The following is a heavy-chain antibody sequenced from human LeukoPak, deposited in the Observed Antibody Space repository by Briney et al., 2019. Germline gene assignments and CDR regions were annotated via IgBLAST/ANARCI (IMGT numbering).Heavy chain of an antibody. D-gene: IGHD3-3*01. CDR2: INSDGSTT. CDR1: EFTFSNYW. V-gene: IGHV3-74*01. Sequence: GGSLRLSCAASEFTFSNYWMHWVRQAPGKGLVWVSRINSDGSTTTYADSAKGRFTISRDNAKNTLYLQMNSLRAEDTAVYYCARDRGTRFLGYWGQGTLVTVSS. J-gene: IGHJ4*02. CDR3: ARDRGTRFLGY.